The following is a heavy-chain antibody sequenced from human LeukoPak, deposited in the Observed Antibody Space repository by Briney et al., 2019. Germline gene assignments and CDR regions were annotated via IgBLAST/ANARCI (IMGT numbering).Heavy chain of an antibody. CDR1: GYTFTSYD. CDR3: ARMRAVYYYYGMDV. V-gene: IGHV1-8*01. Sequence: GASVKVSCKASGYTFTSYDINWVRQATGQGLEWRGWMNPNSGNTGYAQKFQGRVTMTRNTSISTAYMELSSLRSEDTAVYYCARMRAVYYYYGMDVWGQGTTVTVSS. D-gene: IGHD1-26*01. CDR2: MNPNSGNT. J-gene: IGHJ6*02.